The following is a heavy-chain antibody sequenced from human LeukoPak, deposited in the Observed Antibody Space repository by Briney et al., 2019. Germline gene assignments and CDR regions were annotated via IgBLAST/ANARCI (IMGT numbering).Heavy chain of an antibody. CDR2: IYYSGST. CDR3: ARIIGRYMGFDY. Sequence: SETLSLTCTVSGGSISSSSYYWGWIRQPPGKGLEWIGYIYYSGSTNYNPSLKSRVTISVDTSKNQFSLKLSSVTAADTAVYYCARIIGRYMGFDYWGQGTLVTVSS. V-gene: IGHV4-61*05. CDR1: GGSISSSSYY. J-gene: IGHJ4*02. D-gene: IGHD5-18*01.